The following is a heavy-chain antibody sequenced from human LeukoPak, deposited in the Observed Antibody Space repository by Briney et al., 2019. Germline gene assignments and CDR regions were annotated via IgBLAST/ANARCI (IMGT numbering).Heavy chain of an antibody. CDR3: ARVGYYGSGSYWNWFDP. CDR2: IGAYNGNT. CDR1: GYTFTSYG. J-gene: IGHJ5*02. V-gene: IGHV1-18*01. D-gene: IGHD3-10*01. Sequence: ASVKVSCKASGYTFTSYGISWVRQAPGQGLEWMGWIGAYNGNTNYAQKLQGRVTMTTDTSTSTAYMKLRSLRSDDTAVYYCARVGYYGSGSYWNWFDPWGQGTLVTVSS.